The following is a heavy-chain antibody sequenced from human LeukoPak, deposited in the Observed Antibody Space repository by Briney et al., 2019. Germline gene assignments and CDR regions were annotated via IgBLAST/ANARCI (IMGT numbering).Heavy chain of an antibody. Sequence: GGSLRLSCTASGFTFGDYAMSWVRQAPGKGLEWVGFIRSKDYGGTIEYAASVKGRFTISRDDSKSIAYLQMNSLKTEDTAVYYCTRDAHGWNDGGLFRYYYYMDVWGKGTTVTISS. D-gene: IGHD1-1*01. J-gene: IGHJ6*03. CDR1: GFTFGDYA. CDR2: IRSKDYGGTI. V-gene: IGHV3-49*04. CDR3: TRDAHGWNDGGLFRYYYYMDV.